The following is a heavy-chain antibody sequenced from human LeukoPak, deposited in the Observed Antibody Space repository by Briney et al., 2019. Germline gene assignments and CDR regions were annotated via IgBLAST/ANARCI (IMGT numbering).Heavy chain of an antibody. Sequence: TASQTLSLTCTVSGVSISSGGYYWSWIRQHPGKGLEWIGYIFYSGSTYYNPSLKSRVTISVDTSKNQFSLKLSSVTAEDTAVYYCARAGGVWLEFDYWGRGTLVTVSS. V-gene: IGHV4-31*03. CDR1: GVSISSGGYY. CDR2: IFYSGST. J-gene: IGHJ4*02. CDR3: ARAGGVWLEFDY. D-gene: IGHD2-8*02.